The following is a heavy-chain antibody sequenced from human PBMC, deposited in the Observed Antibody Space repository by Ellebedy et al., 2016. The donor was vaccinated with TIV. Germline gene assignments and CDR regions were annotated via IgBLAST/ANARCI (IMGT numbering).Heavy chain of an antibody. D-gene: IGHD2-8*01. Sequence: AASVKVSCKASGYTFTSYGISWARQAPGQGLEWMGWINAGNGNTKYSQKFQGRVTITRDTSASTAYMELSSLRSEDTAVYYCARDKVVLMVYAIFYGMDVWGQGTTVTVSS. J-gene: IGHJ6*02. V-gene: IGHV1-3*01. CDR1: GYTFTSYG. CDR3: ARDKVVLMVYAIFYGMDV. CDR2: INAGNGNT.